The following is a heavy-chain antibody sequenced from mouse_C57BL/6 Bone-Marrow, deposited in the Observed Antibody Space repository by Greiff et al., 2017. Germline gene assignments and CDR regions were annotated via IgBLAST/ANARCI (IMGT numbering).Heavy chain of an antibody. CDR2: IDPSDSYT. CDR3: ARSRYYGSSS. D-gene: IGHD1-1*01. Sequence: QVQLQQSGAELVMPGASVKLSCKASGYTFTSYWMHWVKQRPGQGLEWIGEIDPSDSYTNYNQKFKGKSTLTVDKSSSTAYLQLSSLTSEDSAVYYCARSRYYGSSSWGQGTSVTVSS. J-gene: IGHJ4*01. V-gene: IGHV1-69*01. CDR1: GYTFTSYW.